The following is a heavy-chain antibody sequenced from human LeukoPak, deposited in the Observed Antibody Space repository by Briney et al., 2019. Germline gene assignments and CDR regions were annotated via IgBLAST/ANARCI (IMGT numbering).Heavy chain of an antibody. V-gene: IGHV3-23*01. Sequence: PGGSLRLSCAASGFTFSSYAMSWVRQAPGKGLEWVSAISGSGGSTYYADSVKGRFTTSRDNSKNTLYLQMNSLRAEDTAVYYCANLQGYSYGPDFDYWGQGTLVTVSS. J-gene: IGHJ4*02. CDR3: ANLQGYSYGPDFDY. D-gene: IGHD5-18*01. CDR1: GFTFSSYA. CDR2: ISGSGGST.